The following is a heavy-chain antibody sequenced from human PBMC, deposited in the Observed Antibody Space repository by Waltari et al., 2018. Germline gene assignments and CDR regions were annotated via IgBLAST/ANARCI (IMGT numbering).Heavy chain of an antibody. CDR3: ARGDGYTDNWLDP. J-gene: IGHJ5*02. CDR2: SNPKNGGT. D-gene: IGHD5-12*01. Sequence: QVQLVQSGAEVKKPRASVKVSCKASGYTFTGYYIHWVRQAPGQGLEWMGRSNPKNGGTNDAEKVQGSVTMTRDTSISTAYIELRRLRSDDTAVYYCARGDGYTDNWLDPWGQGILVTVSS. V-gene: IGHV1-2*06. CDR1: GYTFTGYY.